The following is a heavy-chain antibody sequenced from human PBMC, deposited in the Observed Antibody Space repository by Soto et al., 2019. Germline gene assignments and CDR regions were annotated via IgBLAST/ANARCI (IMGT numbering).Heavy chain of an antibody. CDR1: GFSLSTSGVG. Sequence: QITLKESGPTLVKPTQTLTLTCTFSGFSLSTSGVGVGWIRQTPRKALEWLALIYWDDDKRYSPSLKSRLPITKDTSRNPVVLTLPNMDPVDTGTYYCAHTYVYSPKSDAFDIWGQGTMVTVSS. CDR3: AHTYVYSPKSDAFDI. J-gene: IGHJ3*02. CDR2: IYWDDDK. V-gene: IGHV2-5*02. D-gene: IGHD1-26*01.